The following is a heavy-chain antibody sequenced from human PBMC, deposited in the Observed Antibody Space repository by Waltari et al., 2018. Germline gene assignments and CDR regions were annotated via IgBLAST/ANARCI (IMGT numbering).Heavy chain of an antibody. V-gene: IGHV1-18*01. CDR1: GYTFTSYG. Sequence: QVQLVQSGAEVKIPGASVKVSCKASGYTFTSYGISWARQAPGQGLEWMGWIIAYNGNTNYAQKLQGRVTMTTDTSTSTAYMELRSLRSDDTAVYYCARRLFSSTMHVDWYFDLWGRGTLVTVSS. D-gene: IGHD6-13*01. CDR3: ARRLFSSTMHVDWYFDL. J-gene: IGHJ2*01. CDR2: IIAYNGNT.